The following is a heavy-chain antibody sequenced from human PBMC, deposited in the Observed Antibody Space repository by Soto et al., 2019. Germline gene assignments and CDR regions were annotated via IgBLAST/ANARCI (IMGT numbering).Heavy chain of an antibody. CDR1: PHIVGSSY. D-gene: IGHD3-10*01. CDR2: IYTGDTP. CDR3: ATPNSFGSDY. J-gene: IGHJ4*02. V-gene: IGHV3-66*01. Sequence: WWSLRLSCAPSPHIVGSSYVSWVRQAPGKGLEWVSVIYTGDTPHYVDSVKGRFTISRDNSKNTVYLQMNSLRAADTAVYYCATPNSFGSDYWGRGHVVTVSS.